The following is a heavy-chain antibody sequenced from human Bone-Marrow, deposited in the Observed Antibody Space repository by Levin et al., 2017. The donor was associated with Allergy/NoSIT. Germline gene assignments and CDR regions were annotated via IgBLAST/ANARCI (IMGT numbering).Heavy chain of an antibody. J-gene: IGHJ5*01. V-gene: IGHV3-74*01. CDR3: ARDVGVEFDS. D-gene: IGHD2-15*01. CDR2: INVDGSTT. CDR1: GFSISLYW. Sequence: GESLKISCTASGFSISLYWMQWVRQAPGKGLDWVSGINVDGSTTNYADSVKGRFTISRDNARNTLYLQMNSLRAEDTAVYYCARDVGVEFDSWGQGTLVTVSS.